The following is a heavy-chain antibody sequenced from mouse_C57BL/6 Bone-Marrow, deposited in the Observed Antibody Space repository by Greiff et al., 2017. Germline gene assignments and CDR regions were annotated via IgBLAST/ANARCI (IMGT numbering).Heavy chain of an antibody. D-gene: IGHD1-1*01. V-gene: IGHV1-50*01. CDR2: IDPSDSYT. CDR3: ARHYGSSYGWYFDV. CDR1: GYTFTSYW. J-gene: IGHJ1*03. Sequence: QVQLQQPGAELVKPGASVKLSCKASGYTFTSYWMQWVKQRPGQGLEWIGEIDPSDSYTNYNQKFKGKATLTVDTSSSTAYLQRSSLTSEDSAVYYCARHYGSSYGWYFDVWGTGTTVTVSS.